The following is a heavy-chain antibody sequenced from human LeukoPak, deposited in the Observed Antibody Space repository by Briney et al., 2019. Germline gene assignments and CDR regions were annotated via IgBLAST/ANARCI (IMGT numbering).Heavy chain of an antibody. CDR2: ISGSGDYT. Sequence: GGSPRLSCAASGFTFSSHGMSWVRQAPGKGLEWVSTISGSGDYTYYADSVKGRFTISRDNSKNTLYLQMNSLRAEDTAVYYCAKAGGANRGYCSSTSCPDKSDAFDIWGQGTMVTVSS. J-gene: IGHJ3*02. D-gene: IGHD2-2*01. CDR1: GFTFSSHG. V-gene: IGHV3-23*01. CDR3: AKAGGANRGYCSSTSCPDKSDAFDI.